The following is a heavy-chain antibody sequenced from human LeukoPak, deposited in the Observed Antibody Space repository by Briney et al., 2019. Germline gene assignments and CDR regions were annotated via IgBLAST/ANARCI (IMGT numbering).Heavy chain of an antibody. D-gene: IGHD3-9*01. V-gene: IGHV4-39*01. CDR3: ASERYYDILTGYFGEYYFDY. CDR1: GGSISTSSYY. J-gene: IGHJ4*02. CDR2: TYYSGTT. Sequence: SETLSLTCTVSGGSISTSSYYWGWIRQPPGKGLEWIGSTYYSGTTYYSPSLKSRVIISLDTSKNQFSLKLSSVTAADTAVYYCASERYYDILTGYFGEYYFDYWGQGTLVTVSS.